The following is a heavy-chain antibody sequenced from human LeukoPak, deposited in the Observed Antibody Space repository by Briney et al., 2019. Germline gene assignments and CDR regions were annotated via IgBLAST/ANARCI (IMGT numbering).Heavy chain of an antibody. CDR1: GFTFGDYA. V-gene: IGHV3-49*03. CDR2: IRSKAYGGTT. J-gene: IGHJ4*02. Sequence: GGSLRLSCTASGFTFGDYAMSWFRQAPGKGLEWVGFIRSKAYGGTTEYAASAKGRFTISRDDSKSIAYLQMNSLKTEDTAVYYCTASSGWYYFDYWGRGTLVTVSS. D-gene: IGHD6-19*01. CDR3: TASSGWYYFDY.